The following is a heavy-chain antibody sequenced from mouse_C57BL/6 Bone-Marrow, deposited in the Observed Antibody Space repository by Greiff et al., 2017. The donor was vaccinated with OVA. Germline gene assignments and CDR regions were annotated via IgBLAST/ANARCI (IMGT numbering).Heavy chain of an antibody. CDR2: INSDGGST. V-gene: IGHV5-2*03. CDR3: ARQGDFYYYAMDY. J-gene: IGHJ4*01. Sequence: EVKLEESGGGLVQPGESLKLSCESNEYEFPSLDMSWVRKTPEKRLELVAAINSDGGSTYYPDTMERRFIISRDNTKKTLYLQMSSLRSEDTALYYCARQGDFYYYAMDYWGQGTSVTVSS. CDR1: EYEFPSLD.